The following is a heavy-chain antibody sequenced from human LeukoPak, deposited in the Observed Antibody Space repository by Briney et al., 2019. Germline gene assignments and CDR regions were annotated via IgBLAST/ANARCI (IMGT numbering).Heavy chain of an antibody. V-gene: IGHV4-59*01. CDR1: GGSISSYY. CDR3: ARVRKQWLVQDYYYYMDV. J-gene: IGHJ6*03. D-gene: IGHD6-19*01. Sequence: SETLSLTCTVSGGSISSYYWSWIRQPPGRGLEWIGYIYYSGSTNYNPSLKSRVTISVDTSKNQFSLKLSSVTAADTAVYYCARVRKQWLVQDYYYYMDVWGKGTTVTVSS. CDR2: IYYSGST.